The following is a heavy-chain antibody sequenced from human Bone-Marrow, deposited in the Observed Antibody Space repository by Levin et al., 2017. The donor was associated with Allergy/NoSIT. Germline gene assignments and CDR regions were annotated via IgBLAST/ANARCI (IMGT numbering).Heavy chain of an antibody. D-gene: IGHD2-21*02. J-gene: IGHJ6*02. V-gene: IGHV3-30*18. CDR1: GFTFSSYG. Sequence: GGSLRLSCAASGFTFSSYGMHWVRQAPGKGLEWVAVISYDGSNKYYADSVKGRFTISRDNSKNTLYLQMNSLRAEDTAVYYCAKDRPAYCGGDCYPYYYYGMDVWGQGTTVTVSS. CDR2: ISYDGSNK. CDR3: AKDRPAYCGGDCYPYYYYGMDV.